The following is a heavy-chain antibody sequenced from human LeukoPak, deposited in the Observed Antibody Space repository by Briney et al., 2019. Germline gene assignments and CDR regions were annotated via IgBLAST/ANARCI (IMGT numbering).Heavy chain of an antibody. Sequence: AGGSLRLSCAASGFPVSSNYMSWVRQAPGKGLEWVSVIYRDDTTYYADSVKGRFTIFRDNSKNTLYLQMNSLRGDDTAVYYCARARYGVGYTAERDYWGQGTLVTVSS. V-gene: IGHV3-53*01. CDR3: ARARYGVGYTAERDY. D-gene: IGHD3-16*02. CDR2: IYRDDTT. J-gene: IGHJ4*02. CDR1: GFPVSSNY.